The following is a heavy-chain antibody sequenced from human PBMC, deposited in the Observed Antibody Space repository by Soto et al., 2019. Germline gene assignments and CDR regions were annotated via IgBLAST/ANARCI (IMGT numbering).Heavy chain of an antibody. V-gene: IGHV3-33*01. CDR3: ARDDEYSGNGMDV. CDR2: ILNDGSNR. D-gene: IGHD3-10*01. CDR1: GFTFSNYG. Sequence: QVQLVESGGGVVQPGRSLRLSCAASGFTFSNYGMHWVRQAPGKGLEWVAVILNDGSNRYHAESVKDRFTISRDNSKNMLYLQMNSLRAEDTAVYYCARDDEYSGNGMDVWVQGTTVTVS. J-gene: IGHJ6*02.